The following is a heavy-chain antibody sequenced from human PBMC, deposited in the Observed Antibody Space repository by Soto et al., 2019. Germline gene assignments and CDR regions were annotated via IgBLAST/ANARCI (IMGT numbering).Heavy chain of an antibody. J-gene: IGHJ4*02. D-gene: IGHD5-12*01. V-gene: IGHV2-26*01. CDR1: GFSLNTDGMG. CDR2: IFSSDDK. CDR3: SRIRGYDSLVPVDY. Sequence: QVTLKEAGPVLVKPTETLTLTCTASGFSLNTDGMGVSWIRQPPGKALEWLAQIFSSDDKSYSASLKSRLSISKDSSGSQVVFSVTHMDPVDTATYYCSRIRGYDSLVPVDYWGQGILVSVSS.